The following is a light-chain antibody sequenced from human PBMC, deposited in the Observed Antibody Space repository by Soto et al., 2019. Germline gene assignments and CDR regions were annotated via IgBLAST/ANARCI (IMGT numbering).Light chain of an antibody. Sequence: HSALTQPPSVSGSPGQSITISCSGTSSDVGGYNYVSWYQQHPGKAPKLMIYDVSNRPSGVSNRFSGSKSGNTASLTISGLQAEDEADYYCSSYTSSSPYVFGTGTKVTVL. CDR3: SSYTSSSPYV. CDR2: DVS. J-gene: IGLJ1*01. V-gene: IGLV2-14*01. CDR1: SSDVGGYNY.